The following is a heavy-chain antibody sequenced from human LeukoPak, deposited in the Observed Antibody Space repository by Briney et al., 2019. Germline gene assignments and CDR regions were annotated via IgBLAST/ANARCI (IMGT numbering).Heavy chain of an antibody. Sequence: SQTLSLTCTVSGGSISSGSYYWSWIRQPAGKGLEWIGRIYTSGSTNYNPSLKSRVTISVDTSKNQFSLKLSPVTAADTAVYYCARGMDVWGKGTTVTVSS. CDR1: GGSISSGSYY. CDR2: IYTSGST. CDR3: ARGMDV. J-gene: IGHJ6*03. V-gene: IGHV4-61*02.